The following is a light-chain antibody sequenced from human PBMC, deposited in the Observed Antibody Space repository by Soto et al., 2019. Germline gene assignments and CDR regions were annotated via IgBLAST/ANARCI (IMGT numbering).Light chain of an antibody. CDR2: AAA. CDR1: RSVTGNY. Sequence: EIVLTQSPGTLSLSPGERATLSCRASRSVTGNYVAWYQQTPGQAPRLLIYAAATRATGIPERFSGSGSGTDFTLTISRLEPEDFAVYCCQQYGGSPPTFGQGTRLEMK. J-gene: IGKJ5*01. CDR3: QQYGGSPPT. V-gene: IGKV3-20*01.